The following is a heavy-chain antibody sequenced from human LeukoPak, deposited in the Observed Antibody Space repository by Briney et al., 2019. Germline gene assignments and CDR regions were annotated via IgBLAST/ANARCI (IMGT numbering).Heavy chain of an antibody. Sequence: SETLSLTCTVSGGSISSYCWTWIRQPPGKGLEWIGYIYNSGNTNYNPSLKSRVTISLDTPKNQFTLKLTSVTAEDTAVYYCARRVAVRPKYYFDFWGQGTLVTVSS. CDR2: IYNSGNT. CDR3: ARRVAVRPKYYFDF. V-gene: IGHV4-59*08. CDR1: GGSISSYC. J-gene: IGHJ4*02. D-gene: IGHD6-6*01.